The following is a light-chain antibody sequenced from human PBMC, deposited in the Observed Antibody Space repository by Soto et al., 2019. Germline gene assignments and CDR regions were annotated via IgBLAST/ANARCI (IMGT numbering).Light chain of an antibody. V-gene: IGKV3-20*01. Sequence: EKVLTQSPGTLSLSPGERATLSCRASQSVSSSYLAWYQQKPGQAPRLLIYGASSRATGIPDRFSGSGSGTDFTLTISRLEPEDFAVYYCEQYGNSPAFGGGTKVEIK. CDR1: QSVSSSY. CDR2: GAS. CDR3: EQYGNSPA. J-gene: IGKJ4*01.